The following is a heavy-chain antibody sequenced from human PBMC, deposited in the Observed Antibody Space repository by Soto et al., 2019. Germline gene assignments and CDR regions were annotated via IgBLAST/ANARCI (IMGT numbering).Heavy chain of an antibody. Sequence: VGSLRLSCAASGFTFSSYSMNWVRQAPGKGLEWVSSISSSSSYIYYADSVKGRFTISRDNAKNSLYLQMNSLRAEDTAVYYCARDRYSSSYYYGMDVWGQGTTVTVSS. D-gene: IGHD6-6*01. J-gene: IGHJ6*02. CDR2: ISSSSSYI. CDR3: ARDRYSSSYYYGMDV. V-gene: IGHV3-21*01. CDR1: GFTFSSYS.